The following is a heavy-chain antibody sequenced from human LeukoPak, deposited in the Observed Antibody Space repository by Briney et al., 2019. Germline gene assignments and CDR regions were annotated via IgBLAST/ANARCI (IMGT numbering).Heavy chain of an antibody. CDR1: GFIFSDFS. D-gene: IGHD3-22*01. CDR3: ARPRPNYYDSSAYYSWIDF. J-gene: IGHJ4*02. CDR2: ITASSSAI. Sequence: GGSLRLSCAASGFIFSDFSMNWVRQAPGKGLEWVSYITASSSAIYYADSVKGRFTISRDNAKNSLYLHMNSLRAEDTALYYCARPRPNYYDSSAYYSWIDFWGQGTLVTVSS. V-gene: IGHV3-48*01.